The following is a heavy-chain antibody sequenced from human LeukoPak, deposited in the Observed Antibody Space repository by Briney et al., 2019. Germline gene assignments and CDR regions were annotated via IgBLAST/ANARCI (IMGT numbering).Heavy chain of an antibody. V-gene: IGHV3-66*02. CDR3: ARVVPAAILFYYYYMDV. D-gene: IGHD2-2*02. CDR2: IYSGGST. CDR1: GFTFSSNY. J-gene: IGHJ6*03. Sequence: GGSLRLSCAASGFTFSSNYMSWVRQAPGKGLEWVSVIYSGGSTYYADSVKGRFTISRDNSKNTLYLQMNSLRAEDTAVYYCARVVPAAILFYYYYMDVWGKGTTVTVSS.